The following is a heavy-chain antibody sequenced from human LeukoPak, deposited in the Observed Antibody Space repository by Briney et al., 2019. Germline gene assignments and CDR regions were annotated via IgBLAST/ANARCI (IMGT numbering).Heavy chain of an antibody. CDR2: ISTNGGST. CDR1: GFTFSEYS. CDR3: ARGFRYYGSGIDY. V-gene: IGHV3-64*01. J-gene: IGHJ4*02. Sequence: GGSLRLSCAASGFTFSEYSMHWVRQAPGKGLEYVSAISTNGGSTYYANSVKGRFTISRDGPKNTLDLQMGSLRPEDMAVYYCARGFRYYGSGIDYWGQGTLVTVSS. D-gene: IGHD3-10*01.